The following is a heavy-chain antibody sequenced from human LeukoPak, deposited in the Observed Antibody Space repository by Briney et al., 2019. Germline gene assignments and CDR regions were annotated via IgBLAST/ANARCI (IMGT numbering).Heavy chain of an antibody. CDR1: GFTFSSFA. CDR3: AKDFRIGYSAHFDY. D-gene: IGHD2-21*01. CDR2: ISGSGVTT. J-gene: IGHJ4*02. Sequence: GGSLRLSCAASGFTFSSFAMNWVRQAPGKGLEWVSGISGSGVTTYYAGSVKGRFTISRDNSKNTLYLQMDSLRGEDTAVYYCAKDFRIGYSAHFDYWGQGALVTVSS. V-gene: IGHV3-23*01.